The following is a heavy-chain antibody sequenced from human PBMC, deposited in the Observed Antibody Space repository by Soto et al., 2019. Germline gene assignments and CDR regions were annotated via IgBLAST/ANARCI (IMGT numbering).Heavy chain of an antibody. CDR2: ISYDEKKR. CDR1: GFTFRSYA. Sequence: GGSLRLSCAASGFTFRSYAMHWVRQAPGKGLEWVAVISYDEKKRYYADSVKGRFTISRDNAKNSLYLQMNSLRAEDTAVYYCAGDFRSTTVVTLGGQGTLVTVSS. CDR3: AGDFRSTTVVTL. J-gene: IGHJ4*02. D-gene: IGHD4-17*01. V-gene: IGHV3-30*04.